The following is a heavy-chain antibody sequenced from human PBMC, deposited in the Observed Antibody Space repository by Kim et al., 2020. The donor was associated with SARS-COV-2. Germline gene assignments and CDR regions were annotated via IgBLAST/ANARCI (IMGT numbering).Heavy chain of an antibody. D-gene: IGHD6-13*01. CDR2: INAGNGNT. Sequence: ASVKVSCKASGYTFTSYAMHWVRQAPGQRLEWMGWINAGNGNTKYSQKFQGRVTITRDTSASTAYMELSSLRSEDTAVYYCAREGGKQQQRNYYYYGMDVWGQGTTVTVSS. CDR3: AREGGKQQQRNYYYYGMDV. J-gene: IGHJ6*02. CDR1: GYTFTSYA. V-gene: IGHV1-3*01.